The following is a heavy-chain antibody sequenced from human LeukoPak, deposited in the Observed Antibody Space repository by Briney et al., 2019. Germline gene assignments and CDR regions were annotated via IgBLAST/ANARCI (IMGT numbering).Heavy chain of an antibody. Sequence: GGSLRLSCTASGFNFGDYVMSWVRQAPGKGLEWVSGISWNSGSIGYADSVKGRFTISRDNAKNSLYLQMNSLRAEDMALYYCAKDIGNWVSDAFDIWGQGTMVTVSS. CDR3: AKDIGNWVSDAFDI. CDR1: GFNFGDYV. J-gene: IGHJ3*02. D-gene: IGHD7-27*01. CDR2: ISWNSGSI. V-gene: IGHV3-9*03.